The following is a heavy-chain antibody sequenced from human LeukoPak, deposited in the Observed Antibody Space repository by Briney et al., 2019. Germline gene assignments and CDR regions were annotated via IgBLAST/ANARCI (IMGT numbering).Heavy chain of an antibody. J-gene: IGHJ6*02. CDR1: GDTFITYT. D-gene: IGHD5-12*01. Sequence: SVKVSCKASGDTFITYTFSWVRQAPGQGLEWMGRIIPILGIANYAQKFQGRVTITADKSTSTAYMELSSLRSEDTAVYYCGATISTYYYYYGMDVWGQGTTVTVSS. CDR3: GATISTYYYYYGMDV. V-gene: IGHV1-69*02. CDR2: IIPILGIA.